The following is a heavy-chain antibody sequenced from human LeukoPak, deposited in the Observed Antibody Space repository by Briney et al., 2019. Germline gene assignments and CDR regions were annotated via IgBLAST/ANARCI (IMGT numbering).Heavy chain of an antibody. J-gene: IGHJ4*02. Sequence: GRSLRLSCAASGFTFNTYAMHWVRQAPGKGLEWVAVISYDGSNKYYPDSVKGRFTISRDNSKNTVYLQMNSLRAEDTAVYYCARDCSGGSCYSGPDYWGQGTLVTGSS. CDR2: ISYDGSNK. D-gene: IGHD2-15*01. V-gene: IGHV3-30-3*01. CDR1: GFTFNTYA. CDR3: ARDCSGGSCYSGPDY.